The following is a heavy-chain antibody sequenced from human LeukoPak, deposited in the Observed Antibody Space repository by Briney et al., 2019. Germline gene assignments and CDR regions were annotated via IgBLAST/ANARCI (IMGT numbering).Heavy chain of an antibody. CDR2: INPNSGGI. CDR1: GYTFTGYY. Sequence: ASVKVSFKASGYTFTGYYMHWVRQAPGQGLEWMGRINPNSGGINYAQKFQGRVTMTRDTSISTAYMELSRLRSDDTAVYYCARDRVAAAHFVSHRGWFDPWGQGTLVTVSS. V-gene: IGHV1-2*06. J-gene: IGHJ5*02. D-gene: IGHD6-13*01. CDR3: ARDRVAAAHFVSHRGWFDP.